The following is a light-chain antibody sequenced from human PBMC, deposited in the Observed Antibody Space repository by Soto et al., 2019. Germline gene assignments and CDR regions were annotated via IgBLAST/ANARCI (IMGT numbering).Light chain of an antibody. CDR1: QTVSSSY. Sequence: EIVLTQSPGTLSLSPGDSATLSCRASQTVSSSYLAWYQQKPGQAPRLLIYAASTTATGIPDRFSGSGSGTDFTLTISRLEPEDFAVYYCQHYGSSLYTFGQGTKLEIK. V-gene: IGKV3-20*01. CDR3: QHYGSSLYT. J-gene: IGKJ2*01. CDR2: AAS.